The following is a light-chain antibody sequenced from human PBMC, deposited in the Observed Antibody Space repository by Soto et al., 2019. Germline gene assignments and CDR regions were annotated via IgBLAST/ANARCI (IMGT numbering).Light chain of an antibody. CDR2: EDN. V-gene: IGLV6-57*03. Sequence: NFMLTQPHSVSESPGKTVTISCTRSSGSIASNYVQWYQQRPGSAPTTVIYEDNQRPSGVPDRFSGSIDSYSNSASLSISGLKTEDEADYYCQSYDSSIYYVFGTGTKLTVL. J-gene: IGLJ1*01. CDR3: QSYDSSIYYV. CDR1: SGSIASNY.